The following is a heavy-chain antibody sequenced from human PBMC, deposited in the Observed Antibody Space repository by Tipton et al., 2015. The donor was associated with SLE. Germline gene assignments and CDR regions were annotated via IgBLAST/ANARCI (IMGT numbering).Heavy chain of an antibody. V-gene: IGHV4-59*11. J-gene: IGHJ6*03. D-gene: IGHD3-22*01. CDR1: GGSISSHY. CDR3: ARDRAYDSSGSYYYYYYYMDV. Sequence: TLSLTCTVSGGSISSHYWSWIRQPPGKGLEWMGYIYYSGSTYYNPSLKSRVTISLDTAKNQFSLKLSSVTAADTAVYYCARDRAYDSSGSYYYYYYYMDVWGKGTTVTVSS. CDR2: IYYSGST.